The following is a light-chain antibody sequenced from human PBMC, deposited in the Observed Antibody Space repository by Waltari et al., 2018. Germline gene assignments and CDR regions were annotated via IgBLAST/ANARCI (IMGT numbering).Light chain of an antibody. CDR1: QSISSS. J-gene: IGKJ4*01. CDR2: DAS. V-gene: IGKV3-11*01. CDR3: HHRYSWPRT. Sequence: EIVLTQSPATLSLSPGKRATLSCRASQSISSSLAWYQQKPGQAPRLLIYDASNRATGIPAMFSGSVSGTDFTLTISSLEPEDFAVYYCHHRYSWPRTFGGGTNVEIK.